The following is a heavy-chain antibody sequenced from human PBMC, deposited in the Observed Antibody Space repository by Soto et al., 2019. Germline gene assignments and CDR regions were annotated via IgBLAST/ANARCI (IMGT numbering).Heavy chain of an antibody. D-gene: IGHD3-22*01. CDR2: INPGGSTT. V-gene: IGHV1-46*02. J-gene: IGHJ2*01. CDR1: GYNFNSHW. Sequence: QVQLVQSGAEVKTPGASVKVSCKASGYNFNSHWIHWVRQAPGQGLEWMGVINPGGSTTIYAQNCQGRVTMTWDTSTSTVYMELYSLRFEDTAVYYCARDNYFDCGFLKGWYFDLWGRGTLVTGSS. CDR3: ARDNYFDCGFLKGWYFDL.